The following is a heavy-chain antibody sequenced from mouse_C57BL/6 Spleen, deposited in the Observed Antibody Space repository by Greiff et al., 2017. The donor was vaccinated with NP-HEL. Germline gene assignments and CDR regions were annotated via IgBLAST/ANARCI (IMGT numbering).Heavy chain of an antibody. CDR1: GFTFSDYG. D-gene: IGHD1-1*01. V-gene: IGHV5-17*01. CDR2: ISSGSSTI. CDR3: ARRTLLRNYAMDY. J-gene: IGHJ4*01. Sequence: EVMLVESGGGLVKPGGSLKLSCAASGFTFSDYGMHWVRQAPEQGLEWVAYISSGSSTIYYADTVKGRFTISRDNAKNTLFLQMTSLRSEDTAMYYCARRTLLRNYAMDYWGQGTSVTVSS.